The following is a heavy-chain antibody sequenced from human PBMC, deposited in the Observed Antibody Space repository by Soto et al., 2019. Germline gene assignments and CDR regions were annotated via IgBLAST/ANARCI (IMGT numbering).Heavy chain of an antibody. V-gene: IGHV3-23*01. CDR1: GFTFSTYA. CDR2: ISGSGGST. CDR3: SFECDGSPCEPLVY. D-gene: IGHD6-6*01. J-gene: IGHJ4*02. Sequence: GGSLRLSCAASGFTFSTYAMSWVRQAPGKGLEWVSAISGSGGSTYYADSVKGRFTISRDNSKNTLYLQMNSLRAEDTAVYYCSFECDGSPCEPLVYCGQGSLVTVSA.